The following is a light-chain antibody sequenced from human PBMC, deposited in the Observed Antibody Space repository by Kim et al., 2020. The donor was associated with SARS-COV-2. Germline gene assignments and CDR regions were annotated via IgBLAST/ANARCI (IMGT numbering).Light chain of an antibody. CDR2: KAS. V-gene: IGKV1-5*03. CDR1: QSISSW. J-gene: IGKJ4*01. Sequence: DIQMTQSPSTLSASVGDRVTITCRASQSISSWLAWYQQKPGKAPKLLIYKASSLESGVPSRFSGSGSGTEFTLTISSLQPDDFATYYCQQYNIYLLTFGGGTRLEI. CDR3: QQYNIYLLT.